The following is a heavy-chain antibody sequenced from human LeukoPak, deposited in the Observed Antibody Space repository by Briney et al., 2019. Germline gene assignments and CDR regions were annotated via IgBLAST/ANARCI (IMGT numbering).Heavy chain of an antibody. CDR2: ITNNGGST. D-gene: IGHD2-2*01. CDR3: VKGRIYCCYPSLDY. V-gene: IGHV3-64D*06. CDR1: GFTFSDYA. Sequence: GGSLRLSCSVSGFTFSDYAMHWVRQAPGKGLEYVSAITNNGGSTYYADSAKGRFSVSRDNSKNTVYLQLSSLRPDDTAVYYCVKGRIYCCYPSLDYWGQGTLVTVSS. J-gene: IGHJ4*02.